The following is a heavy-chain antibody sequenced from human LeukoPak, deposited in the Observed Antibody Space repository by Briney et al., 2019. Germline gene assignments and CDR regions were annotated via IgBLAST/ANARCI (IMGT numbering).Heavy chain of an antibody. CDR1: GFTFSSYE. D-gene: IGHD1-26*01. CDR3: AKNLLGSEAFSWYFDL. CDR2: ISNGGSSI. Sequence: PGGSLRLSCAASGFTFSSYEINWVRRAPGKGLEWVSYISNGGSSIYYADSVKGRFTISRDNAKSSVYLQMNSLRAEDTAVYSCAKNLLGSEAFSWYFDLWGRGTLVTVSS. V-gene: IGHV3-48*03. J-gene: IGHJ2*01.